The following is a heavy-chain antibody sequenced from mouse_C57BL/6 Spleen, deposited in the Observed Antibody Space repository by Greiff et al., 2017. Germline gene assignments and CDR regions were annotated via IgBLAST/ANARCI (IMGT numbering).Heavy chain of an antibody. CDR3: AREITTVPYYAMDY. D-gene: IGHD1-1*01. CDR2: IYPGDGDT. J-gene: IGHJ4*01. Sequence: QVQLQQSGPELVKPGASVKISCKASGYAFSSSWMNWVKQRPGKGLEWIGRIYPGDGDTNYNGKFKGKATLTADKSSSTAYMQLSSLTSEDSAVYFCAREITTVPYYAMDYWGQGTSVTVSS. V-gene: IGHV1-82*01. CDR1: GYAFSSSW.